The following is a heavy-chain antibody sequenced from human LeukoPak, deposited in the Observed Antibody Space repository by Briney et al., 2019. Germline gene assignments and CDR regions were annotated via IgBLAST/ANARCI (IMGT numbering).Heavy chain of an antibody. V-gene: IGHV4-30-4*01. J-gene: IGHJ6*02. D-gene: IGHD3-3*01. CDR1: GGSISSGDYY. Sequence: SETLSLTCTVSGGSISSGDYYWSWIRQPPGKGLEWIGYIYYSGSTNYNPSLKSRVTISVDTSKNQFSLKLSSVTAADTAVYYCARSYYDFWSGYPHYYYYYGMDVWGQGTTVTVSS. CDR2: IYYSGST. CDR3: ARSYYDFWSGYPHYYYYYGMDV.